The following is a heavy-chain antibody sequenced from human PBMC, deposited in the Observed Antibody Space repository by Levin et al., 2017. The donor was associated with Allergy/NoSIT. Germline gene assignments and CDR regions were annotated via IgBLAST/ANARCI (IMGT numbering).Heavy chain of an antibody. CDR3: AREKGRAVGVPGWFDP. D-gene: IGHD1-26*01. CDR2: IYSGGST. CDR1: GFTVSSNY. J-gene: IGHJ5*02. Sequence: PGESLKISCAASGFTVSSNYMSWVRQAPGKGLEWVSVIYSGGSTYYADSVKGRFTISRDNSKNTLYLQMNSLRAEDTAVYYCAREKGRAVGVPGWFDPWGQGTLVTVSS. V-gene: IGHV3-53*01.